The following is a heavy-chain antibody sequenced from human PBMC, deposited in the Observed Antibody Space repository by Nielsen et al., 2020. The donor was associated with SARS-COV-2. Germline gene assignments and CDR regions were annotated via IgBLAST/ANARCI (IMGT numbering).Heavy chain of an antibody. CDR2: VYYSGST. V-gene: IGHV4-39*02. CDR1: GGSISSSSYY. D-gene: IGHD2-2*01. CDR3: AREGGVGRRYQLLWRYFDY. Sequence: SETLSLTCTVSGGSISSSSYYWGWIRQPPGKGLEWIGSVYYSGSTYYNPSLKSRVTISVDTSKNQFSLKLSSVTAADTAVYYCAREGGVGRRYQLLWRYFDYWGQGTLVTVSS. J-gene: IGHJ4*02.